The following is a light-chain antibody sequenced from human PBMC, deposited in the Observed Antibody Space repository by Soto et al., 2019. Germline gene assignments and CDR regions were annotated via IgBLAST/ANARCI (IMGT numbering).Light chain of an antibody. CDR2: SNN. Sequence: QSVLPQPPSVSGTPGQGVTISCSGSSSNIGSNTVTWYQQFPGTAPRLLIYSNNHRPSGVPDRFSGSKSGTSASLAISGLQSEDEADYYCATWDDSLDGHVFGTGTKVTVL. V-gene: IGLV1-44*01. CDR3: ATWDDSLDGHV. CDR1: SSNIGSNT. J-gene: IGLJ1*01.